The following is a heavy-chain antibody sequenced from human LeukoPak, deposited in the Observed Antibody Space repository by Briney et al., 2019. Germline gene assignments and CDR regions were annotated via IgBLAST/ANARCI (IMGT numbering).Heavy chain of an antibody. Sequence: SETLSLTCTVSGGSISSYYWSWIRQPPGKGLEWIGYIYYSGSTNYNPSLKSRVTISVDTSKNQFSLKLSSVTAADTAVYCCARHPELRYFDWLYAFDIWGQGTMVTVSS. V-gene: IGHV4-59*08. D-gene: IGHD3-9*01. CDR2: IYYSGST. CDR1: GGSISSYY. CDR3: ARHPELRYFDWLYAFDI. J-gene: IGHJ3*02.